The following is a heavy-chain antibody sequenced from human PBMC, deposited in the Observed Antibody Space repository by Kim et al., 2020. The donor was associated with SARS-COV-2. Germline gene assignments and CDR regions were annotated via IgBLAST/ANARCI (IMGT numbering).Heavy chain of an antibody. CDR1: GYTFTGYY. Sequence: ASVKVSCKASGYTFTGYYMHWVRQAPGQGLEWMGWINPNSGGTNYAQKFQGWVTMTRDTSISTAYMELSRLRSDDTAVYYCARDRSGPPPSAGMDVWGQGTTVTVSS. V-gene: IGHV1-2*04. CDR3: ARDRSGPPPSAGMDV. D-gene: IGHD6-19*01. J-gene: IGHJ6*02. CDR2: INPNSGGT.